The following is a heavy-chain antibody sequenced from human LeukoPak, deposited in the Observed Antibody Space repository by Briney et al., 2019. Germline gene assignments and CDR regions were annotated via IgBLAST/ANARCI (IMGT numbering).Heavy chain of an antibody. D-gene: IGHD1-26*01. CDR2: INPNSGGT. CDR1: GYTFTGYY. V-gene: IGHV1-2*02. J-gene: IGHJ4*02. CDR3: ARPKRVGATSDY. Sequence: ASVKVSCKASGYTFTGYYMHWVRQAPGQGLEWMGWINPNSGGTNYAQKFQGRVTMTRDTPISTAYMELSRLRSDDTAVYYCARPKRVGATSDYWGQGTLVTVSS.